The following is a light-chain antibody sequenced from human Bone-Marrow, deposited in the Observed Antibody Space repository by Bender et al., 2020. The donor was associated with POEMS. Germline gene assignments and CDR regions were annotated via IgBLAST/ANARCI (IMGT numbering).Light chain of an antibody. CDR3: AAWDDSLSGRGV. CDR1: SSNIGSSFD. Sequence: QSVLTQPPSVSEAPGQRVTISCSGSSSNIGSSFDVHWYQQLPGTAPKLLIYANTKRPSGVPDRFSGSKSGTSASLAISGLRSEDEAVYYCAAWDDSLSGRGVFGTGTKVTVL. CDR2: ANT. V-gene: IGLV1-40*01. J-gene: IGLJ1*01.